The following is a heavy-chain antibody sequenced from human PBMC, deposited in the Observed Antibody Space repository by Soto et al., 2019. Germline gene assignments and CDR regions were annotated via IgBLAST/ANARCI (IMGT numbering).Heavy chain of an antibody. CDR3: ARNSHLHMGGFDP. CDR1: GGTFSNYT. CDR2: IIPIFNRP. J-gene: IGHJ5*02. Sequence: QAQLVQSGAEVRKPESSVKVSCKASGGTFSNYTITWVRQAPGQGLEWMGGIIPIFNRPHYAQRFQGRITITADRSTGIAYMELSSLKSEDTAVYYCARNSHLHMGGFDPWGQGTLVTVSS. V-gene: IGHV1-69*14. D-gene: IGHD2-21*01.